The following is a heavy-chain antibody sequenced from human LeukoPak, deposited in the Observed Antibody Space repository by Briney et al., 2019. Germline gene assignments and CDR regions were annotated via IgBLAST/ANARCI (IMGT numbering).Heavy chain of an antibody. CDR2: IFYSGST. J-gene: IGHJ4*02. CDR1: GGSISRSSYY. D-gene: IGHD5-12*01. Sequence: SETLSLTCTVSGGSISRSSYYWGWIRQPPGKGLECIGSIFYSGSTYYNPSLESRLTISVDTSKNQFSLRLSSVTAADTAVYYCARDLPGGYAPAYWGQGTLVTVSS. V-gene: IGHV4-39*02. CDR3: ARDLPGGYAPAY.